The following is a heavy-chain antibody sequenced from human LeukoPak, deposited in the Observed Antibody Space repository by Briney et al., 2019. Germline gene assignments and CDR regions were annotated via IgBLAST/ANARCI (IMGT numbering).Heavy chain of an antibody. CDR2: IYYSGST. Sequence: SETLSLTCTVSGGSISSYYWSWIRQPPGKGLEWIGYIYYSGSTNYNPSLKSRVTISVDTSKNQFSLKLSSVTAADTAVYYCARHLRLRYFDYWGQGTLVTVSS. CDR3: ARHLRLRYFDY. D-gene: IGHD3-9*01. V-gene: IGHV4-59*01. CDR1: GGSISSYY. J-gene: IGHJ4*02.